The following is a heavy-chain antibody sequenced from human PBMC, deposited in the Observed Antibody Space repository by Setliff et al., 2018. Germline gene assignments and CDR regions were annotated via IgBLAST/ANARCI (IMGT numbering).Heavy chain of an antibody. Sequence: ASVKVSCKASGYTFSNYGITWVRQAPGQGLEWMGWISAYSGNTKYAQKLQGRVTMTTDTSTTTAYLDLRSLRSDDTAVYYCERLVRYCTTTSCQRTSGDDFWGQGTLVTVSS. D-gene: IGHD2-2*01. J-gene: IGHJ4*02. CDR2: ISAYSGNT. CDR1: GYTFSNYG. CDR3: ERLVRYCTTTSCQRTSGDDF. V-gene: IGHV1-18*01.